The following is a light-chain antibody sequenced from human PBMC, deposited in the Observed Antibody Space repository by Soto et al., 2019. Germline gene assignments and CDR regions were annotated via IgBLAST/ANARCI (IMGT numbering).Light chain of an antibody. CDR2: DAS. Sequence: DIQMTQSPSTLSASVGDRVTITCRAGQSISSWLAWYQQKPGKAPKLLIYDASTLESGVPSRFSGSGSGTEFTPTISSLQPDDFANYYCQQYNNYPYTFGQGTKLEIK. V-gene: IGKV1-5*01. CDR3: QQYNNYPYT. CDR1: QSISSW. J-gene: IGKJ2*01.